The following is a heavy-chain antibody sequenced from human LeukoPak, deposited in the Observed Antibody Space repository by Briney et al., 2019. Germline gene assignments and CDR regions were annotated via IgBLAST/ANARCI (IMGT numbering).Heavy chain of an antibody. V-gene: IGHV3-23*01. CDR3: ARSPVRGSYYFDY. Sequence: PGGSLRLSCTASGFTFSNYAMRWLRQAPGKGLEWVSTLYDSGGTTYYADSVKGRFTISSDNSKNTLYLQMNSLRAEDTAVYYCARSPVRGSYYFDYWGPGTLVTVSS. J-gene: IGHJ4*02. CDR1: GFTFSNYA. CDR2: LYDSGGTT. D-gene: IGHD3-16*01.